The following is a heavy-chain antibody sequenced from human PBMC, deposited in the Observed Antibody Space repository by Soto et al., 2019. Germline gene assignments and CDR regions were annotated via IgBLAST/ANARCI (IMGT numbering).Heavy chain of an antibody. CDR1: GGSFSGYY. Sequence: SETLSLTCAVYGGSFSGYYWSWIRQPPGKGLEWIGEINHSGSTNYNPSLKSRVTISVDTSKNQFSLKLSSVTAADTAVYYCARGSQSEYSSSNWFDPWGQGTLVTVS. J-gene: IGHJ5*02. CDR2: INHSGST. CDR3: ARGSQSEYSSSNWFDP. V-gene: IGHV4-34*01. D-gene: IGHD6-6*01.